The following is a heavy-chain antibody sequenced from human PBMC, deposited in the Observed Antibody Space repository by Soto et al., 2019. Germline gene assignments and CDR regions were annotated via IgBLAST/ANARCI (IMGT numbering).Heavy chain of an antibody. Sequence: GESLKISCKGSGYSFTSYCIGWVRQMPGKGLEWMGIIYPGDSDTRYSPSFQGQVTISADKSISTAYLQWSSLKASDTAMYYCARHRYGSGSFGSWYYYYGMDVWGQGTTVTVSS. V-gene: IGHV5-51*01. CDR3: ARHRYGSGSFGSWYYYYGMDV. J-gene: IGHJ6*02. CDR2: IYPGDSDT. CDR1: GYSFTSYC. D-gene: IGHD3-10*01.